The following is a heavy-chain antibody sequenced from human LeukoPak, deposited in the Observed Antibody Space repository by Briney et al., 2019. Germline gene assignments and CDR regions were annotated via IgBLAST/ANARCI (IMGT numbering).Heavy chain of an antibody. D-gene: IGHD4-17*01. CDR1: GYTFSSHG. CDR2: ISAYNGNT. CDR3: ARSTTKAFDI. J-gene: IGHJ3*02. V-gene: IGHV1-18*01. Sequence: ASVKVSCKASGYTFSSHGISWVRQAPGQGLEWMPWISAYNGNTNYAQKLQGRVTMTTDTSTSTAYMELRSLRSDDTAVYYCARSTTKAFDIWGQGTMVTVSS.